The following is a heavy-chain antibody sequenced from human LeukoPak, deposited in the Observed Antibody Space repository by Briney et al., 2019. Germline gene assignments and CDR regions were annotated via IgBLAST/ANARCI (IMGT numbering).Heavy chain of an antibody. CDR3: ARDGSGRVPEMSAPDY. CDR1: GITFNSYT. CDR2: ISSSSSYI. D-gene: IGHD3-10*01. V-gene: IGHV3-21*01. Sequence: GGSLRLSCAASGITFNSYTMNWVRQAPGKGLEWVSSISSSSSYIYYADSVKGRFTISRDNAKNSLYLQMNSLRAEDTAVYYCARDGSGRVPEMSAPDYWGQGTLVTVSS. J-gene: IGHJ4*02.